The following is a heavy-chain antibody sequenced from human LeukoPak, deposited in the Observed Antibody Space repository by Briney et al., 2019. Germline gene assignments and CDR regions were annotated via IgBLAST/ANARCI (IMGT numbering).Heavy chain of an antibody. D-gene: IGHD3-22*01. CDR1: GGTFSSYA. CDR3: ARGGLYYYDSSGYYLFDY. CDR2: IIPIFGTA. Sequence: EASVKVSCKASGGTFSSYAISWVRQAPGQGLEWMGGIIPIFGTANYAQKFQGRVTITADKSTSTAYMELSSLRSEDTAVYYCARGGLYYYDSSGYYLFDYWGQGTLVTVSS. J-gene: IGHJ4*02. V-gene: IGHV1-69*06.